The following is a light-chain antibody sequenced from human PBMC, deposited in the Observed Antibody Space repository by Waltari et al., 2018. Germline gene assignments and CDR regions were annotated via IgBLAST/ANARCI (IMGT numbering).Light chain of an antibody. J-gene: IGKJ2*01. CDR2: GAS. CDR1: QSVTTN. V-gene: IGKV3-15*01. Sequence: EIVMTQSPATLSVSPGERAVLSCRASQSVTTNLAWYQQKPGQAPRRLIYGASTRATNIPARVSGSGSGTEFNLTISSLQSEDFAVYYCHQYNNGPPYNFGQGTKLEI. CDR3: HQYNNGPPYN.